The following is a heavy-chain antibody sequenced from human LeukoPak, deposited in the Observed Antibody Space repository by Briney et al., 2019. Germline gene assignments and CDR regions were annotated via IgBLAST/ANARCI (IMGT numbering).Heavy chain of an antibody. CDR1: GGSISSGGYS. V-gene: IGHV4-30-2*01. CDR3: ARHIRLGESHYFDY. CDR2: IYHSGST. J-gene: IGHJ4*02. Sequence: SQTLSLTCAVSGGSISSGGYSWSWIRQPPGKGLEWIGYIYHSGSTYYNPSLKSRVTISVDRSKNQFSLKLSSVTAADTAVYYCARHIRLGESHYFDYWGQGTLVTVSS. D-gene: IGHD3-16*01.